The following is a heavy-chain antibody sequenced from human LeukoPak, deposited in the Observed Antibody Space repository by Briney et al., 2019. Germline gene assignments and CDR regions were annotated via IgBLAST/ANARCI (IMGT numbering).Heavy chain of an antibody. V-gene: IGHV3-23*01. CDR1: GLTLSSYA. J-gene: IGHJ3*02. CDR2: ISGSGGST. D-gene: IGHD2-8*01. CDR3: AKGGQWRFNAFDI. Sequence: PGGSLRLSCAASGLTLSSYAMSWVRQAPGKGLEWVSTISGSGGSTYYADSVKGRFTSSRDNSKNKLYLQMNSLRAEDTAVYYCAKGGQWRFNAFDIWGQGTMVTVSS.